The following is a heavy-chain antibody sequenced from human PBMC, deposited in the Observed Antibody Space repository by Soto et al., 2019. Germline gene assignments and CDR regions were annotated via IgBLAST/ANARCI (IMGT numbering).Heavy chain of an antibody. CDR1: GDSISSNNW. D-gene: IGHD6-13*01. CDR3: ARVAVVAEAGSWFDP. J-gene: IGHJ5*02. CDR2: VYHSGTT. Sequence: ASETLSLTCAVSGDSISSNNWWSWVRQAPGKGLEWIGEVYHSGTTTYNPSLKSRVTMSVDKSKNRFSLKMSSVTAADTAVYYCARVAVVAEAGSWFDPWGQGTLVTVSS. V-gene: IGHV4-4*02.